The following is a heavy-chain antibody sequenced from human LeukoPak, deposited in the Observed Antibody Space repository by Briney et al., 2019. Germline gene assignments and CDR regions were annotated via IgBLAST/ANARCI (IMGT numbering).Heavy chain of an antibody. V-gene: IGHV2-5*01. Sequence: SGPTLVNPTQTLTLPCTFSGFSLATSSVGVGWIHQPPGKALEWLALIYWNDNKRYSPSLRSRLTVAKDTSKTQVFLTMTKLGSVGTATYDCSHGYGNYDHYFAFWCWGTGAAVSS. CDR2: IYWNDNK. CDR1: GFSLATSSVG. D-gene: IGHD4-11*01. CDR3: SHGYGNYDHYFAF. J-gene: IGHJ4*02.